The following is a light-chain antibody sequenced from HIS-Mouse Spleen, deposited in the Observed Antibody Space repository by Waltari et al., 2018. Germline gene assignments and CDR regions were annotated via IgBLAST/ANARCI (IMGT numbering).Light chain of an antibody. V-gene: IGKV4-1*01. CDR2: WAS. CDR3: QQYYSTPLT. Sequence: DIVMTQSPDSLAVSLGERATINCKSSQSVLYSSNNKNYLAWYQQKPGQPPKLLIYWASNGESGVPDRFSGSGSGTDFTLTISSLQAEDVAVYYCQQYYSTPLTFGGGTKVEIK. CDR1: QSVLYSSNNKNY. J-gene: IGKJ4*01.